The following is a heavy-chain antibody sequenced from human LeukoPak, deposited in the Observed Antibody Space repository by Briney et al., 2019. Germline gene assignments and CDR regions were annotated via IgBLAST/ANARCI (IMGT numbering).Heavy chain of an antibody. Sequence: GGSLRLSCAAAGFTFSSYAMSWARQAPGKGLEWVSTISGNGGSTYYADSAKGRFTISRDNSKNTLYLQMNSLRTEDTAIYYCAKGGRLSKDASDMWGQGTMVTVSS. J-gene: IGHJ3*02. CDR1: GFTFSSYA. CDR3: AKGGRLSKDASDM. V-gene: IGHV3-23*01. CDR2: ISGNGGST. D-gene: IGHD3-10*01.